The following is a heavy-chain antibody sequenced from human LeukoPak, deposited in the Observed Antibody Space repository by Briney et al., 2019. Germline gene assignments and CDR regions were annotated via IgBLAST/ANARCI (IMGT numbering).Heavy chain of an antibody. CDR3: ARDYFPEPGIAAAGSFDY. D-gene: IGHD6-13*01. CDR1: GCTFTSYG. Sequence: ASVKVSCKASGCTFTSYGISWVRQAPGQGLEWMGWISAYSGNTNYAQKLQGRVTMTTDTSTSTAYMELRSLRSDDTAVYYCARDYFPEPGIAAAGSFDYWGQGTLVTVSS. V-gene: IGHV1-18*01. J-gene: IGHJ4*02. CDR2: ISAYSGNT.